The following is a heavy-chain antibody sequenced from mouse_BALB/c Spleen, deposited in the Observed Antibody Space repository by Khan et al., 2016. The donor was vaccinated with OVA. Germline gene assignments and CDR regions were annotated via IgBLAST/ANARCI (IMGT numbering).Heavy chain of an antibody. CDR3: TRDHYGSTYDYALDY. D-gene: IGHD1-1*01. CDR1: GFSLTNYT. CDR2: IGSGVST. V-gene: IGHV2-9*02. Sequence: QVQLKESGPGLVAPSQSLSITCSVSGFSLTNYTLHWVRQPPGKGLEWLVFIGSGVSTNYNSALMSRLSINQDTSKSQVFLKMSSLQSEDTAMYYCTRDHYGSTYDYALDYWGQGTSVTVSS. J-gene: IGHJ4*01.